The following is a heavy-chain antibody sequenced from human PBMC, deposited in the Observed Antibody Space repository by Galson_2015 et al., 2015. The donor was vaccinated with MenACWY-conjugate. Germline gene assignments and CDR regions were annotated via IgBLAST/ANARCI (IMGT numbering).Heavy chain of an antibody. CDR1: GFTFSSYR. CDR3: ARDQGRVATVL. D-gene: IGHD5-12*01. J-gene: IGHJ4*02. V-gene: IGHV3-21*01. Sequence: SLRLSCAASGFTFSSYRMNWVRQAPGKGLEWVSSISSSSSYIYYADSVKGRFTISRDNAKNSLYLQMNSLRAEDTAVYYCARDQGRVATVLWGQGTLVTVSS. CDR2: ISSSSSYI.